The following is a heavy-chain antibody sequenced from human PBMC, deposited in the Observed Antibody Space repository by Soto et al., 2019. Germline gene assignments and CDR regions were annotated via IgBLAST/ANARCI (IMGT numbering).Heavy chain of an antibody. J-gene: IGHJ3*02. CDR3: ASSGGLLADAFDI. CDR1: GFTFSSYW. D-gene: IGHD2-8*02. Sequence: GSLRLSCAASGFTFSSYWMSWVRQAPGKGLEWVANIKQDGSEKYYVDSVKGRFTISRDNAKNSLYLQMNSLRAEDTAVYYCASSGGLLADAFDIWGQGKMVTVSS. V-gene: IGHV3-7*01. CDR2: IKQDGSEK.